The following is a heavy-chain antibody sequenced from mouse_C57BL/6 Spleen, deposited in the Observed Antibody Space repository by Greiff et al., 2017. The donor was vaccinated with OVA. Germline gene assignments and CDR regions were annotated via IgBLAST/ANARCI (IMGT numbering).Heavy chain of an antibody. Sequence: VQLQQSGAELVRPGASVTLSCKASGYTFTDYEMHWVKQTPVHGLEWIGAIDPETGGPAYNQKFKGKAILTADKSSSTAYMELRSLTAEDSAVYYCTRGLLRRGAMDYWGQGTSVTVSS. V-gene: IGHV1-15*01. CDR1: GYTFTDYE. J-gene: IGHJ4*01. D-gene: IGHD2-3*01. CDR2: IDPETGGP. CDR3: TRGLLRRGAMDY.